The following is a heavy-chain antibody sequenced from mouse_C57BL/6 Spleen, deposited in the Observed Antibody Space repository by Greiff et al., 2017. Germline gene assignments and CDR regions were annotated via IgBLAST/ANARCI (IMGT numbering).Heavy chain of an antibody. CDR3: ATQKRGTNYGLDY. CDR1: GFSLTSYG. D-gene: IGHD1-1*02. Sequence: VMLVESGPGLVQPSQSLSITCTVSGFSLTSYGVHWVRQSPGKGLEWLGVIWRGGSTDYNAAFMSRLSITKDNSKSQVFFKMNSLQADDTAIYYCATQKRGTNYGLDYWGQGTTLTVSS. J-gene: IGHJ2*01. CDR2: IWRGGST. V-gene: IGHV2-5*01.